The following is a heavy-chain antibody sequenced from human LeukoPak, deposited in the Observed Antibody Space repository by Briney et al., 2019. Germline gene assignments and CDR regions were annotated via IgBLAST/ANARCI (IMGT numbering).Heavy chain of an antibody. CDR1: GGSFSGYY. J-gene: IGHJ4*02. CDR2: INHSGST. CDR3: ARAHWNTPYFDY. V-gene: IGHV4-34*01. D-gene: IGHD1/OR15-1a*01. Sequence: PSETLSLTCAVYGGSFSGYYWSWIRQPPGKGLEWIGEINHSGSTNYNPSLKSRVTISVDTSKNQFSLKLSSVTAADTAVYYCARAHWNTPYFDYWGQGTLVTVSP.